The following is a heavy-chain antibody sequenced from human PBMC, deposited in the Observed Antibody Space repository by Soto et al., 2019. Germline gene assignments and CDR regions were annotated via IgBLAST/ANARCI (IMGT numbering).Heavy chain of an antibody. J-gene: IGHJ4*02. Sequence: QVQLVESGGGVVQPGRSLRLSCTASGFTFSSYGMHWVRQAPGKGLEWVSVIWYDGSSKYYADSVNGRFTISRDNSENTLYLQMNSLRAEDTAVYYCARDRVVYRPDNFDYWGQGTLVTVSS. CDR2: IWYDGSSK. D-gene: IGHD2-8*02. V-gene: IGHV3-33*01. CDR1: GFTFSSYG. CDR3: ARDRVVYRPDNFDY.